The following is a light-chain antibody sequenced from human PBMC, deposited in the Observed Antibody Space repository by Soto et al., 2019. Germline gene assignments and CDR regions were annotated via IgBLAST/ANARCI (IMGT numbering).Light chain of an antibody. CDR3: CSYAGSSTPYV. CDR2: DVN. CDR1: SNDVGRFDY. V-gene: IGLV2-11*01. J-gene: IGLJ1*01. Sequence: QSALTQPRSVSGSPGQSVTISCTGTSNDVGRFDYVSWYQQHPGKASKVIIYDVNERPSGVPNRFSGSKSGNTASLTISGLQADDEADYYCCSYAGSSTPYVFGTGTRSPS.